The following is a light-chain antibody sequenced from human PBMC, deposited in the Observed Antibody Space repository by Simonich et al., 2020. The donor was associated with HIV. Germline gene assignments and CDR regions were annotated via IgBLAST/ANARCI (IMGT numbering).Light chain of an antibody. Sequence: EIVITQSPATLSVFSGDRATLSCRASQSVSSNLAWYPQKPGHAPRLLIYGASTRAIGIPARFSGSGSGTEFTLTINIMQSEDFAVYYCQHYYNWPPITFGQGTRLDIK. CDR1: QSVSSN. J-gene: IGKJ5*01. V-gene: IGKV3-15*01. CDR3: QHYYNWPPIT. CDR2: GAS.